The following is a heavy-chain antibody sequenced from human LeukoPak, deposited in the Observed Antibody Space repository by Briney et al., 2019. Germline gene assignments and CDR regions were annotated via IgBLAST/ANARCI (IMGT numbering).Heavy chain of an antibody. V-gene: IGHV1-18*04. CDR3: ARDRDMITFGGVIADY. CDR2: ISAYNGNT. Sequence: ASVKVSCKASGYTFTSYGISWVRQAPGQGLEWMGWISAYNGNTNYAQKLQGRVTVTTDTSTSTAYMELRRLRSDATAVYYCARDRDMITFGGVIADYWGQGTLVTVSS. J-gene: IGHJ4*02. D-gene: IGHD3-16*02. CDR1: GYTFTSYG.